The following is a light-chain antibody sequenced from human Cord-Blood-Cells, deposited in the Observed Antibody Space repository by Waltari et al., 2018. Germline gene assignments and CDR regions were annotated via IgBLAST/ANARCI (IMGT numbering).Light chain of an antibody. Sequence: IQMTQSPSSLSASVGDRVTITCRASQRMSSYLIWYQQKPGKAPTLLIYGASSLQSGIPARFSGSGSGTDFTLTISSLQPEDFAAYYCQQSYSTPGTFGQGTKVEIK. CDR2: GAS. V-gene: IGKV1-39*01. CDR3: QQSYSTPGT. J-gene: IGKJ1*01. CDR1: QRMSSY.